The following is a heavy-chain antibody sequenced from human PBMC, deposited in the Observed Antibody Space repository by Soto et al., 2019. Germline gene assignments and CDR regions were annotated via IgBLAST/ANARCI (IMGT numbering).Heavy chain of an antibody. Sequence: GESLKISCAASGFTFSDYYMSWIRQAPGKGLEWVSYISSSGSTIYYADSVKGRFTISRDNAKNSLYLQMNSLRAEDTAVYYCARPYCSGGSCHDKGYYYYYGMDVWGQGTTVTVSS. D-gene: IGHD2-15*01. CDR1: GFTFSDYY. CDR3: ARPYCSGGSCHDKGYYYYYGMDV. V-gene: IGHV3-11*01. CDR2: ISSSGSTI. J-gene: IGHJ6*02.